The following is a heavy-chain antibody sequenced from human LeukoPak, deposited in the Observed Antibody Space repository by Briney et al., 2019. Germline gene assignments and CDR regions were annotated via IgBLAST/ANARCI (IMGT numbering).Heavy chain of an antibody. CDR3: AREYYDFWSGYSDY. Sequence: GGSLRLSCAASGFTFSKYWMTWVRQAPGKGLEWVANIKQDGSVKYYVDSVKGRFTVSRDNAKNSLYLQMNSLRAEDTAVYYCAREYYDFWSGYSDYWGQGTLVTVSS. J-gene: IGHJ4*02. V-gene: IGHV3-7*01. D-gene: IGHD3-3*01. CDR1: GFTFSKYW. CDR2: IKQDGSVK.